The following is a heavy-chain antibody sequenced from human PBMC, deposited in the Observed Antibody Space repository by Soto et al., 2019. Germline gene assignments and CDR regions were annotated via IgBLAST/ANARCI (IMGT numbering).Heavy chain of an antibody. V-gene: IGHV4-31*02. CDR2: VYESGYT. D-gene: IGHD5-18*01. J-gene: IGHJ5*02. Sequence: SETLSLTCTVSGASVSTGAYYWGWVRQRPGRGLEWIGYVYESGYTYYNMSLKSRLTISLDRSNNQFSLGLTSVTAADTAVYYCVRALRHTAMFYSWFDPWGHGTLVTVSS. CDR1: GASVSTGAYY. CDR3: VRALRHTAMFYSWFDP.